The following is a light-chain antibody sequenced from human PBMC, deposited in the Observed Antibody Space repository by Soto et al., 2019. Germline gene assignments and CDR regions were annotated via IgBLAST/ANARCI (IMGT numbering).Light chain of an antibody. CDR3: QQYNSSPET. Sequence: EIVLAQTPGVLSLSPGERATLSCRTSQSVDSAFFAWYHQKPGQAPRLLIYAAYNRVTGIPARFSGIGSGTDFTLTIIKLEPEDFAVYSCQQYNSSPETFGHGTKVDIK. CDR2: AAY. J-gene: IGKJ1*01. CDR1: QSVDSAF. V-gene: IGKV3-20*01.